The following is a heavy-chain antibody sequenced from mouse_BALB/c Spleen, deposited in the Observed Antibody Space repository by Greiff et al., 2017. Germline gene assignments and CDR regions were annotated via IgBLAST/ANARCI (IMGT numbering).Heavy chain of an antibody. CDR2: ISSGSSTI. Sequence: EVKLVESGGGLVQPGGSRKLSCAASGFTFSSFGMHWVRQAPEKGLEWVAYISSGSSTIYYADTVKGRFTISRDNPKNTLFLQMTSLRSEDTAMYYCARWDYRYFDVWGAGTTVTVSS. D-gene: IGHD4-1*01. CDR1: GFTFSSFG. V-gene: IGHV5-17*02. J-gene: IGHJ1*01. CDR3: ARWDYRYFDV.